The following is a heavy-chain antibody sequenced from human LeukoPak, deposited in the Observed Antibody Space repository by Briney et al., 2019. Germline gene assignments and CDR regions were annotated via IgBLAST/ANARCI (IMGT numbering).Heavy chain of an antibody. V-gene: IGHV4-59*07. D-gene: IGHD3-10*01. CDR2: IYYSGST. CDR3: AIVGTYGSGSYLSWLDY. J-gene: IGHJ4*02. Sequence: PSDTLSLTCTVSGGSISSYYWSWIRQPPAKGLEWIGYIYYSGSTNYHPPLKSRVTISVDTSKNQLSLKLSSVTAPDTAVYYCAIVGTYGSGSYLSWLDYWGQGTLVTVSS. CDR1: GGSISSYY.